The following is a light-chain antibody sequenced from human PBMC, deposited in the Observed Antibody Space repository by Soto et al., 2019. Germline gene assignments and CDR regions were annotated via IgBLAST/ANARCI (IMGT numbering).Light chain of an antibody. CDR1: QTVSSN. Sequence: DIVMTQSPATLSVSPGERATLSCRASQTVSSNLAWYQQKPGQAPRLLIHGASTRATGVPARFSGSGSGTEFTLTITSLQSEDFAVYYCQQYHNWPPQYTFGQGTKLQIK. CDR3: QQYHNWPPQYT. J-gene: IGKJ2*01. CDR2: GAS. V-gene: IGKV3-15*01.